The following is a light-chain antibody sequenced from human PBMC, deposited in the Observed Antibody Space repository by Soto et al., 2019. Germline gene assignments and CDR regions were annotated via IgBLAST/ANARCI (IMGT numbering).Light chain of an antibody. CDR3: LQDYGDSWT. CDR2: AAS. J-gene: IGKJ1*01. CDR1: RDVGSD. Sequence: QMTQSPSSLSASVGEKIIITCRESRDVGSDVSWYQHKPGQAPKLLIYAASNLYTGVPSRFSGSRSGTEFTLSISSLQPEDFASYYCLQDYGDSWTFGQGNKVEIE. V-gene: IGKV1-6*01.